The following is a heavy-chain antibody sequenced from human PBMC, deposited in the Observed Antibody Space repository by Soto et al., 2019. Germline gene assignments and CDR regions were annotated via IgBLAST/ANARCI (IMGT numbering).Heavy chain of an antibody. CDR3: ARGPYNWNLFY. CDR1: GFTVSSNY. Sequence: GGSLRLSCAASGFTVSSNYMSWVRQAPGKGLEWVSVIYSGGSTYYADSVKGRFTISRDNSKNTLYLQMNSLRAEDTAVYYCARGPYNWNLFYWGQGTLVTVSS. V-gene: IGHV3-66*01. J-gene: IGHJ4*02. D-gene: IGHD1-20*01. CDR2: IYSGGST.